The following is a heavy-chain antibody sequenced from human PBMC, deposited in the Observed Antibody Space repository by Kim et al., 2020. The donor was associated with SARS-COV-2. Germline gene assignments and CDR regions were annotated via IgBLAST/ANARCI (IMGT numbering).Heavy chain of an antibody. Sequence: GGSLRLSCAASGFTFSNAWMSWVRQAPGKGLEWVGRIKSKTDGGTTDYAAPVKGRITISRDDSKNTLYLQMNSLKTEDTAVYYCTTDAHERYNWNFGSYFQHWGQGTLVTVSS. D-gene: IGHD1-20*01. CDR3: TTDAHERYNWNFGSYFQH. CDR2: IKSKTDGGTT. CDR1: GFTFSNAW. V-gene: IGHV3-15*01. J-gene: IGHJ1*01.